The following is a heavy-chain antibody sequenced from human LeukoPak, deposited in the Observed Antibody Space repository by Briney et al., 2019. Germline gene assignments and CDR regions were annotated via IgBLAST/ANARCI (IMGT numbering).Heavy chain of an antibody. J-gene: IGHJ4*02. Sequence: SETLSLTCTVSGGSISSSSYYWGWIRQPPGKGLEWIGSIYYSGNTYYNPSLKSRVTISVDTSKNQFSLRLSSVTAADTAVYYCARQGGGWYHFDYWGQGTLVTVSS. CDR2: IYYSGNT. V-gene: IGHV4-39*01. CDR3: ARQGGGWYHFDY. D-gene: IGHD6-19*01. CDR1: GGSISSSSYY.